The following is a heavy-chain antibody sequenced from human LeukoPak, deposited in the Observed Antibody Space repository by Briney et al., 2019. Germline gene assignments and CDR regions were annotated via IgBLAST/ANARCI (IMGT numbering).Heavy chain of an antibody. D-gene: IGHD3-9*01. CDR1: GGSISSYY. V-gene: IGHV4-59*01. CDR3: ASSDYDILTGYTIDY. CDR2: IYYSGST. Sequence: SETLSLTCTVSGGSISSYYWSWIRQPPGKGLEWIGYIYYSGSTNYNPSLKSRVTISVDTSKNQFSLKLSSVTAADTAVYYCASSDYDILTGYTIDYWGQGTLVTASS. J-gene: IGHJ4*02.